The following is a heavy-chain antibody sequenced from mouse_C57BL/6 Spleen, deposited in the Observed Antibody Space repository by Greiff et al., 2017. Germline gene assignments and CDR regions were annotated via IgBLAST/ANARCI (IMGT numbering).Heavy chain of an antibody. CDR1: GFTFSSYA. Sequence: EVKLVESGGGLVKPGGSLKLSCAASGFTFSSYAMSWVRQTPEKRLEWVATISDGGSYTYYPDNVKGRFTISRDNAKNNLYLQMGHLKSEDTAMYYCARDGGYIDYWGQGTTLTVSS. V-gene: IGHV5-4*01. CDR2: ISDGGSYT. J-gene: IGHJ2*01. CDR3: ARDGGYIDY.